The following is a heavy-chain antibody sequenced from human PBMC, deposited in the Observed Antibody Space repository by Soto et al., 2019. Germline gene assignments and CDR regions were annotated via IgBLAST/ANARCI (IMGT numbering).Heavy chain of an antibody. Sequence: KESGPTLVKPSQTLTLTCTFSGFSLSTSGVGVGWIRQPPGKALEWLALIYWDDDKRYSPSLKSRLTITKDTSKDQVVLTLTDVDPVDTATYYCARMRVTMIVGAGHFHHWGQGTLVIVSS. CDR3: ARMRVTMIVGAGHFHH. V-gene: IGHV2-5*02. CDR1: GFSLSTSGVG. CDR2: IYWDDDK. D-gene: IGHD3-22*01. J-gene: IGHJ1*01.